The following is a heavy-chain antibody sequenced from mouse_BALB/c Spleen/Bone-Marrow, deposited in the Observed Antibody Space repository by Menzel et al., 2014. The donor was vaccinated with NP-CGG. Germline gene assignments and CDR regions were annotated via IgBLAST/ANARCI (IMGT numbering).Heavy chain of an antibody. D-gene: IGHD4-1*01. V-gene: IGHV3-1*02. CDR1: GFSITSGYS. CDR2: IHYSVGT. J-gene: IGHJ2*02. Sequence: VQLQQSGPDLVKPSQSLSLTCTVTGFSITSGYSWHWIRQFPGNKLEWMGYIHYSVGTNYNPSLKSRISITRDTSKSQFFLQLNSVTTEDTATYYCARKGTGTSYFDYWGQGTSLTVSS. CDR3: ARKGTGTSYFDY.